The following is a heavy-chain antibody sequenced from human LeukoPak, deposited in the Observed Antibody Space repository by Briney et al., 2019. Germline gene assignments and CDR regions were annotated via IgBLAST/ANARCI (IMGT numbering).Heavy chain of an antibody. CDR3: ARLILRSGYDY. J-gene: IGHJ4*02. CDR1: GGSISSSIYY. CDR2: IYYSGST. V-gene: IGHV4-39*01. D-gene: IGHD5-12*01. Sequence: SETLSLTCTVSGGSISSSIYYWGWIRQPPGKGLEWIGSIYYSGSTYYNPSLKSRVTISVDTSKNQFSLKLSSVTAADTAVYYCARLILRSGYDYWGQGTLVTVSS.